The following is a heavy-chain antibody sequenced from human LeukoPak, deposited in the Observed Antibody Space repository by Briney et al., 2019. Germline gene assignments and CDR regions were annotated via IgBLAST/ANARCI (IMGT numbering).Heavy chain of an antibody. Sequence: GGSLRLSCAASGFTFRIYGMNWVRQAPGKGLEWVSGISPGGEIPYYADSVKGRFTISRDNSKDTVSLQMHSLRAEDTATYYCAKDDGWLHYYHWGQGTLVTVSS. J-gene: IGHJ4*02. CDR2: ISPGGEIP. D-gene: IGHD3-10*01. V-gene: IGHV3-23*01. CDR3: AKDDGWLHYYH. CDR1: GFTFRIYG.